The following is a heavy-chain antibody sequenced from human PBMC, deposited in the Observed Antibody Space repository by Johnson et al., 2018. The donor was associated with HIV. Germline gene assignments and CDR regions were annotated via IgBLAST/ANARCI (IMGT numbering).Heavy chain of an antibody. D-gene: IGHD3-10*01. CDR2: ISSSGSTI. Sequence: QVQLVESGGGLIQPGGSLRLSCAASGFTVSSNYMSWVRQAPGKGLEWLSYISSSGSTIYYVDSVKGRFTISRDNAKNSLYLQMNSLRAEDTAVYYCAKDLNHGSGPVYIWGQGNMVTVAS. V-gene: IGHV3-11*04. CDR1: GFTVSSNY. J-gene: IGHJ3*02. CDR3: AKDLNHGSGPVYI.